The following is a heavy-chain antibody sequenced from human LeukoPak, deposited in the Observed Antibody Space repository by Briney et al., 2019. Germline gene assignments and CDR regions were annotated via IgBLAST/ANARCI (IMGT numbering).Heavy chain of an antibody. Sequence: SETLSLTCAVYGGSFSGYYWSWIRQPPGKGLEWIGEINHSGSTNYNPSLKIRVTISVDTSKDQFSLKLSSVTAADTAVYYCARVPIDYYDSSGYYWGQGTLVTVSS. CDR1: GGSFSGYY. D-gene: IGHD3-22*01. J-gene: IGHJ4*02. V-gene: IGHV4-34*01. CDR3: ARVPIDYYDSSGYY. CDR2: INHSGST.